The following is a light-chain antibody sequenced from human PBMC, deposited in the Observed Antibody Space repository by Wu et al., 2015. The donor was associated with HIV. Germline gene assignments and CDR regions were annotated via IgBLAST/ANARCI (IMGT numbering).Light chain of an antibody. J-gene: IGKJ1*01. CDR2: GAS. Sequence: EIVLTQSPGTLSLSPGESATLSCRASQSVSSSYLAWYQQKPGQAPRLLIYGASSRATGIPDRFSGSGSGTDFTLTISRVEPEDFAVYYCQQYGSSPRTFGQGTKVEIK. CDR1: QSVSSSY. V-gene: IGKV3-20*01. CDR3: QQYGSSPRT.